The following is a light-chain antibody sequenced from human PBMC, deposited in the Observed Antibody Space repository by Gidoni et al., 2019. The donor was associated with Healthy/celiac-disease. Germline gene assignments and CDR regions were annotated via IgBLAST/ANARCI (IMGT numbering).Light chain of an antibody. CDR2: DAS. V-gene: IGKV3-11*01. J-gene: IGKJ4*01. CDR1: QSVSSY. CDR3: QQRSNWPPALT. Sequence: EILLPQSPATLSLSPGERATLSCRASQSVSSYFAWYQQKPGQAPRLLIYDASNRATGIPARFSGSGSGTDFTLTISSLEPEDFAVYYCQQRSNWPPALTVGGGTKVEIK.